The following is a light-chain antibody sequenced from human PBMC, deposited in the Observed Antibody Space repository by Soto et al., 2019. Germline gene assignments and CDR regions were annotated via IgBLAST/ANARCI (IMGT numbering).Light chain of an antibody. CDR1: QSVSSY. CDR2: DAS. V-gene: IGKV3-11*01. J-gene: IGKJ5*01. CDR3: QHRGT. Sequence: EIVLTQSPATLSFSPGEKATLSCRASQSVSSYLAWYQQKPGQAPRLLIYDASNRATGIPARFSGSGSGTDFTLTISSLEPEDFAVYYCQHRGTFGQGTRLEIK.